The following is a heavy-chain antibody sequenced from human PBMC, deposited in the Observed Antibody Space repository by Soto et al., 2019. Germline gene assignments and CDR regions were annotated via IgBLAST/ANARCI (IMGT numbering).Heavy chain of an antibody. V-gene: IGHV4-34*01. CDR3: ARESHDILTGPPWVWYFDL. Sequence: QVQLQQWGAGPLRPLETLSLTCGVSGGSFSGYYWAWIRQSPGKGLEWIGEINDRGSINYNPSLKRRVSISGYTSKNHFSLNLRSVTAADTAVYYCARESHDILTGPPWVWYFDLWGRGTLVTVSS. CDR1: GGSFSGYY. D-gene: IGHD3-9*01. J-gene: IGHJ2*01. CDR2: INDRGSI.